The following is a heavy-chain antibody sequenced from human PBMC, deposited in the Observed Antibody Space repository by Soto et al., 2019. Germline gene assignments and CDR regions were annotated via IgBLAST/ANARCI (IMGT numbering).Heavy chain of an antibody. CDR3: AKPPSSGSYYKPFDY. D-gene: IGHD3-10*01. CDR2: ITDSGTT. V-gene: IGHV3-23*01. Sequence: GGSLRLSCAASGFTFSSNAMTWVRQAPGKGLEWVSTITDSGTTYYTDSVKGRFTISRDNSKNTLYLQMNSLRAEDTAVYYCAKPPSSGSYYKPFDYRGQGTLVTV. J-gene: IGHJ4*02. CDR1: GFTFSSNA.